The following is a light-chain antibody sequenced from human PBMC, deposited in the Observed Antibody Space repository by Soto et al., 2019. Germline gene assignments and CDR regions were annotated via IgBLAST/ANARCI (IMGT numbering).Light chain of an antibody. CDR3: HQYDNFPLT. Sequence: DIQMTQSPPSLSASVGDRVTITCQASQDISNYLNWYQQKSGKAPKLLIYDASSLETGVPSRFSGSGSGTDFTLTISSLQPADIATYYCHQYDNFPLTFGGGTKVEIK. V-gene: IGKV1-33*01. CDR1: QDISNY. J-gene: IGKJ4*01. CDR2: DAS.